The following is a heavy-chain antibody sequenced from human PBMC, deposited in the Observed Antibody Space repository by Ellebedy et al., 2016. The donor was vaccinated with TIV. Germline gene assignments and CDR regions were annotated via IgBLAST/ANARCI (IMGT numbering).Heavy chain of an antibody. CDR1: GGSVSSAGFQ. V-gene: IGHV4-61*08. Sequence: SETLSLTXSVSGGSVSSAGFQWSWIRQPPGKGLEWIGLKYTSGTSTYDPSLNSRATISVDTSRNQFSLRLTSLTAADTAVYYCASVDGSHDYWGQGTLVTVSS. D-gene: IGHD1-26*01. J-gene: IGHJ4*02. CDR2: KYTSGTS. CDR3: ASVDGSHDY.